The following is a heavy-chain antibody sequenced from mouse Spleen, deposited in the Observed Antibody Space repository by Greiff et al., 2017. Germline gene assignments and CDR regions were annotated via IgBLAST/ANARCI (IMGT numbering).Heavy chain of an antibody. Sequence: VHLVESGPGLVQPSQSLSITCTASGFSLTSYGVHWVRQSPGKGLEWLGVIWRGGSTDYNAAFMSRLSITKDNSKSQVFFKMNSLQADDTAIYYCAKNQPHDYYGSSPYAMDYWGQGTSVTVSA. D-gene: IGHD1-1*01. J-gene: IGHJ4*01. CDR1: GFSLTSYG. CDR2: IWRGGST. V-gene: IGHV2-5*01. CDR3: AKNQPHDYYGSSPYAMDY.